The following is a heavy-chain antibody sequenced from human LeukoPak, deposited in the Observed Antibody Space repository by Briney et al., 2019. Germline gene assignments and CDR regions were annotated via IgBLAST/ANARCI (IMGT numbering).Heavy chain of an antibody. CDR1: GFTFSEYY. Sequence: GGSLRLSCAASGFTFSEYYMSWIRQAPGKGLEWVADISSTADIVSYADLVLGRFTISRDNGDDSLSLQLNSLRADDTAVYYCARDVRSTSQYDVFDIWGQGTMVTVSS. V-gene: IGHV3-11*01. J-gene: IGHJ3*02. D-gene: IGHD2-2*01. CDR2: ISSTADIV. CDR3: ARDVRSTSQYDVFDI.